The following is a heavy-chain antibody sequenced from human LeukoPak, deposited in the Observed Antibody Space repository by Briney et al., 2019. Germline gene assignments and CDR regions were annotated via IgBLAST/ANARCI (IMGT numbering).Heavy chain of an antibody. V-gene: IGHV4-4*02. J-gene: IGHJ3*02. D-gene: IGHD3-9*01. CDR1: GGSICSSNW. CDR3: ARDLYDILTGYYLLRGAFDI. CDR2: IYHSGST. Sequence: SGTLSLTCAVSGGSICSSNWWSWVRQPPGKGLEWSGEIYHSGSTNYNPSLKSRVTISVDKSKNQFSLKLSSVTAAATAVYYCARDLYDILTGYYLLRGAFDIWGQGTMVTVSS.